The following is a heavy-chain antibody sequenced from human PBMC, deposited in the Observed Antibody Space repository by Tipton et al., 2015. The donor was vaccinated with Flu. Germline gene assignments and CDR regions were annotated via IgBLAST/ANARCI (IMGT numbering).Heavy chain of an antibody. J-gene: IGHJ4*02. CDR1: GFTFSSYS. CDR3: ASLGSSSGDY. V-gene: IGHV3-48*01. CDR2: ISSSSSTI. D-gene: IGHD6-6*01. Sequence: SLRLSCAASGFTFSSYSMNWVRQAPGKGLEWVSYISSSSSTIYYADSVKGRFTISRDNAKNSLYLQMNSLRAEDTAVYYCASLGSSSGDYWGQGTLVTVSS.